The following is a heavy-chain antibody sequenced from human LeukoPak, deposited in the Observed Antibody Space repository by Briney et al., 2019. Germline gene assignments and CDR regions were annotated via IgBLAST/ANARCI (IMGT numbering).Heavy chain of an antibody. CDR3: AREGALYDSSDYYPSWFDP. J-gene: IGHJ5*02. D-gene: IGHD3-22*01. V-gene: IGHV1-18*01. CDR1: GYTFSTYG. Sequence: ASVKVSCKTSGYTFSTYGIAWVRQAPGQGLEWMGWFSAYNGNTNYAQNLQGRVTMTTDTSTSTAYMELRSLRSDDTAVYYCAREGALYDSSDYYPSWFDPWGQGTLVTVSS. CDR2: FSAYNGNT.